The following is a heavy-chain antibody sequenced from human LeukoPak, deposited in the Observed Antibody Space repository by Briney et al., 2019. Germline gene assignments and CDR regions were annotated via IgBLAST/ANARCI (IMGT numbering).Heavy chain of an antibody. CDR1: GGSFSGYY. Sequence: PSETLSLTCAVYGGSFSGYYWSWIRQPPGKGLEWIGEINHSGSTNYNPSLKSRVTISVDTSKNQFSLKLSSVTAADTAAYYCARGGYYYDSSGYYSWYFDYWGQGTLVTVSS. J-gene: IGHJ4*02. CDR3: ARGGYYYDSSGYYSWYFDY. CDR2: INHSGST. V-gene: IGHV4-34*01. D-gene: IGHD3-22*01.